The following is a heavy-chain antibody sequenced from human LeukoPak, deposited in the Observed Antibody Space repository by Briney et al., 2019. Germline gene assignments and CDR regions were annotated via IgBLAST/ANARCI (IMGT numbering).Heavy chain of an antibody. CDR1: GYSISSGYY. Sequence: SETLSLTCTVSGYSISSGYYWGWIRQPPGKGLEWIGSIYHSGSTYYNPSLKSRVTIPVGTSKNQFSLKLSSVTAADTAVYYCAGDLNDSSGYYNSHWFDPWGQGTLVTVSS. J-gene: IGHJ5*02. D-gene: IGHD3-22*01. CDR3: AGDLNDSSGYYNSHWFDP. V-gene: IGHV4-38-2*02. CDR2: IYHSGST.